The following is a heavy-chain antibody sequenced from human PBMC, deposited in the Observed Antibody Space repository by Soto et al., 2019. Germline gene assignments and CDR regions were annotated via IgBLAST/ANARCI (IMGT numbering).Heavy chain of an antibody. Sequence: SEPLSLTCTVSGGSISTGGNYWTWIRQLPGKGLEWIGYVYYSGSTYYNPSLESRVTISVDTSNNQFSLKLSSVTAADTAVYYCARDRGGHFDYCGQGTLVTAPQ. CDR3: ARDRGGHFDY. CDR1: GGSISTGGNY. D-gene: IGHD3-16*01. CDR2: VYYSGST. V-gene: IGHV4-31*03. J-gene: IGHJ4*02.